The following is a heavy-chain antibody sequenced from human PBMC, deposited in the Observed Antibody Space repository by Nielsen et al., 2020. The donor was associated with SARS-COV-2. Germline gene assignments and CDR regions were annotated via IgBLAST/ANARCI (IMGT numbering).Heavy chain of an antibody. D-gene: IGHD3-10*01. CDR1: GYTFTSYA. J-gene: IGHJ6*02. CDR3: ARDSFPYYYGSGSLGDGMDV. CDR2: INTNTGNP. V-gene: IGHV7-4-1*02. Sequence: ASVKVSCKASGYTFTSYAMNWVRQAPGQGLEWMGWINTNTGNPTYAQGFTGRFVFSLDTSVSTAYLQISSLKAKDTAVYYCARDSFPYYYGSGSLGDGMDVWGQGTTVTVSS.